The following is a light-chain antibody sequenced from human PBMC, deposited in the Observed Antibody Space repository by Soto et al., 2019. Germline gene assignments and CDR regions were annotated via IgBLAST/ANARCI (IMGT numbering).Light chain of an antibody. CDR1: QSLLHSNGYNY. CDR2: LGS. V-gene: IGKV2-28*01. Sequence: DLVLTQSPLSLPVTPGEPASISCRSSQSLLHSNGYNYLDWYLQKPGQSPQLLIYLGSNRASGVPDRFSGSGSGTDFTLKISRVEAEDVGVYYCMHALQTLTVGQGTKVVIK. CDR3: MHALQTLT. J-gene: IGKJ1*01.